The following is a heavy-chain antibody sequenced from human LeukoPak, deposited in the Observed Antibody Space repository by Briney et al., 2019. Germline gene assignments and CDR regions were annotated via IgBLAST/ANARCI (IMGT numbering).Heavy chain of an antibody. CDR1: GFTFDDYT. CDR3: AKEINRGWYYGMDV. V-gene: IGHV3-43*01. CDR2: ISWDGGST. D-gene: IGHD1-14*01. J-gene: IGHJ6*02. Sequence: PGGSLRLSCAASGFTFDDYTMHWVRQAPGKGLEWVSLISWDGGSTYYADSVKGRFTISRDNSKNSLYLQMNSLRTEDTALYYCAKEINRGWYYGMDVWGQGTTVTVSS.